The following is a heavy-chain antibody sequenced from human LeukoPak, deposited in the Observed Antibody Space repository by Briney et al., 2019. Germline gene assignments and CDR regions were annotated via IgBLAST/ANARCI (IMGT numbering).Heavy chain of an antibody. Sequence: GGSLRPSCAASGFTVSSNEMSWVGHAPGKGLVWVSRINSDGSSTSYADSVKGRFTISRDNAKNTLYLQMNSLRAEDTAVYYCASYSGSYLAAFDYWGQGTLVTVSS. CDR3: ASYSGSYLAAFDY. CDR2: INSDGSST. CDR1: GFTVSSNE. V-gene: IGHV3-74*01. J-gene: IGHJ4*02. D-gene: IGHD1-26*01.